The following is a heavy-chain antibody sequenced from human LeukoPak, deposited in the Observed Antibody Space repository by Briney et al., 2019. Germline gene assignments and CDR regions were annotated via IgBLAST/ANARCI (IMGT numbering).Heavy chain of an antibody. CDR2: IGGGSGGT. Sequence: GGSLRLSCAASGFTFSSYAMNWVRQTPGKGLEWVSAIGGGSGGTYYADSVKGRFTISRDNSRNTLYLQMNSLRAEDTAVYYCAKGRFSGYDYLFYYYGMDVWGQGTSVSVSS. V-gene: IGHV3-23*01. CDR3: AKGRFSGYDYLFYYYGMDV. J-gene: IGHJ6*02. CDR1: GFTFSSYA. D-gene: IGHD5-12*01.